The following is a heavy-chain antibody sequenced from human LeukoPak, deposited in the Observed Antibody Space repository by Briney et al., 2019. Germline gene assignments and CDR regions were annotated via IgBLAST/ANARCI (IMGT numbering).Heavy chain of an antibody. CDR2: MYYSGST. Sequence: SETLCLTCTVSGASISNYYWSWVRQPPGKGLDWIAYMYYSGSTSYNPSLKSRVTISLDTSKNPFSLKLSSVTAADTAVYYCARGGSIVGTTPHDTFDIWGQGTMVTVSS. CDR3: ARGGSIVGTTPHDTFDI. J-gene: IGHJ3*02. CDR1: GASISNYY. V-gene: IGHV4-59*01. D-gene: IGHD1-26*01.